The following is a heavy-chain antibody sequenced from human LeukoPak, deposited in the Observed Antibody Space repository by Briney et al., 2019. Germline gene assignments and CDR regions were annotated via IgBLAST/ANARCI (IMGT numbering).Heavy chain of an antibody. V-gene: IGHV1-18*01. Sequence: ASVKVSCKASGYTFTSYGISWVRQAPGQGLEWMGWISAYNGNTNYAQKLQGRVTMTEDTSTDTAYMELSSLRSEDTAVYYCATHAYSSGPFDYWGQGTLVTVSS. CDR2: ISAYNGNT. CDR1: GYTFTSYG. D-gene: IGHD6-19*01. CDR3: ATHAYSSGPFDY. J-gene: IGHJ4*02.